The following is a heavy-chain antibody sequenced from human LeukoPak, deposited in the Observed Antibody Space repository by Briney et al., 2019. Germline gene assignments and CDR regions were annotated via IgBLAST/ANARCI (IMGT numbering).Heavy chain of an antibody. CDR3: ARHKGMVTDY. J-gene: IGHJ4*02. D-gene: IGHD5-18*01. CDR2: IYTSGST. CDR1: GGSISSGSYY. Sequence: SETLSLTCTVSGGSISSGSYYWSWIRQPAGKGLEWIGRIYTSGSTNYNPSLKSRVAISVDTSKNQFSLKLSSVTAADTAVYHCARHKGMVTDYWGQGTLVTVSS. V-gene: IGHV4-61*02.